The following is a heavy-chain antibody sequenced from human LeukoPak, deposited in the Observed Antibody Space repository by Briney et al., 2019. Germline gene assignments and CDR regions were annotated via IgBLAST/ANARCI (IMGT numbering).Heavy chain of an antibody. CDR3: ARGSRLWFDP. J-gene: IGHJ5*02. CDR1: GGSISSGGYY. V-gene: IGHV4-31*03. D-gene: IGHD6-6*01. CDR2: IYYSGST. Sequence: SETLSLTCTVSGGSISSGGYYWSWLRQHPGKGLEWIGYIYYSGSTYYNPSLKSRVTISVDTSKNQFSLKLSSVTAADTAVYYCARGSRLWFDPWGQGTLVTVSS.